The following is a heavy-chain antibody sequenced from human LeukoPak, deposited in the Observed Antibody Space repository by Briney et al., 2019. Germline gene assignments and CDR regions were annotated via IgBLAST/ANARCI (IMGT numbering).Heavy chain of an antibody. V-gene: IGHV4-59*08. Sequence: SETLSLTCTVSGGSISSYYWSWIRQPPGKGLEWIGYIYCSGSTNYNPSLKSRVTISVDTSKNQFSLKLSSVTAADTAVYYCARQGYSSGWYFDYWGQGTLVTVSS. CDR1: GGSISSYY. CDR2: IYCSGST. CDR3: ARQGYSSGWYFDY. D-gene: IGHD6-19*01. J-gene: IGHJ4*02.